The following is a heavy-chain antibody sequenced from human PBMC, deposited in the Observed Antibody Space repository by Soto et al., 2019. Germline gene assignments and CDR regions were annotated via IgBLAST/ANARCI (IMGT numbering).Heavy chain of an antibody. Sequence: AASVKVSCKASGYTFSGYYIHWLRQAPGQGLEWMGWINPNSGGTNYAQKFQGRVTVTRDTPASTAYMELRRLPSADTAVYYCARSITEGYCSITGCYTRPLYGMDVWGQGTTVTVSS. D-gene: IGHD2-2*02. CDR3: ARSITEGYCSITGCYTRPLYGMDV. V-gene: IGHV1-2*02. CDR2: INPNSGGT. J-gene: IGHJ6*02. CDR1: GYTFSGYY.